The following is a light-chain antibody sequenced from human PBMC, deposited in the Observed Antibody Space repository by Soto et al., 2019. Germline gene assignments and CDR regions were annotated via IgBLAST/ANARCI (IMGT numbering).Light chain of an antibody. CDR3: SSSTSSNTFV. J-gene: IGLJ1*01. Sequence: QSVLAQPASVSGAPGQSITISCTGTNSDVNYVSWHQQHPGKAPKLMIYEVINRSSGVSTRFSGSKSANTASLTISGLQAEDEADYYCSSSTSSNTFVFGTGTKVTVL. V-gene: IGLV2-14*01. CDR2: EVI. CDR1: NSDVNY.